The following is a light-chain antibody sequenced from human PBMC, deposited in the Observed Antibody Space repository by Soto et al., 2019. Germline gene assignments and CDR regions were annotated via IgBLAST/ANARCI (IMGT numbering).Light chain of an antibody. CDR1: QSVSSN. J-gene: IGKJ2*01. Sequence: EIVMTQSPATLSVSPGERATLSCRASQSVSSNLAWYQQKPGQAPRLLIYGASTRATGIPARFSGSGSGTEFTLAISSLQSEDFAVYYCQQYNYWPPTYTFGQGTKLEIK. CDR2: GAS. CDR3: QQYNYWPPTYT. V-gene: IGKV3-15*01.